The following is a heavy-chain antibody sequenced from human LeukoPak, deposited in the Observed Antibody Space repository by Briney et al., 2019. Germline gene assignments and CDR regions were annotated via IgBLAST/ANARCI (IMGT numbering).Heavy chain of an antibody. Sequence: AETLSLTCTVSGGSISSSSYYWGWIRQPPGKGLVLIGELNYSGSTNYNPSLKSRVTISVDKSKAPFSLKLSSVTAADTAVYYCARGRRYYYGSGSYNWFDPWGQGTLVTVSS. CDR2: LNYSGST. V-gene: IGHV4-39*07. J-gene: IGHJ5*02. CDR1: GGSISSSSYY. D-gene: IGHD3-10*01. CDR3: ARGRRYYYGSGSYNWFDP.